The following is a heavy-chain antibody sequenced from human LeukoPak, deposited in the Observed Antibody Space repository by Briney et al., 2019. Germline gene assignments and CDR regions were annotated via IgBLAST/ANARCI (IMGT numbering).Heavy chain of an antibody. D-gene: IGHD6-13*01. J-gene: IGHJ4*02. CDR1: GYTSTGYY. V-gene: IGHV1-2*02. Sequence: GASVKVSCKASGYTSTGYYMHWVRQAPGQGLEWMGWINPNSGGTNYAQKFQGRVTMTRDTSISTAYMELSRLRSDDTAVYYCARDSAAGNVGFDYWGQGTLVTVSS. CDR2: INPNSGGT. CDR3: ARDSAAGNVGFDY.